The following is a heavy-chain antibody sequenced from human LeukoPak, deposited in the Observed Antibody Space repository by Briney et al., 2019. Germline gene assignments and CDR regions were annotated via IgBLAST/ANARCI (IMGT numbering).Heavy chain of an antibody. Sequence: SQTLSLTCSDSGGSISSGSYYWSWIRQPAGKGLEWIGRIYTSGSTNYNPSLKSRVTISVDTSKNQFSLKLSSVTAADTAVYYCASVHTSHRHGYWFDLWGKGTLVTVSS. CDR3: ASVHTSHRHGYWFDL. V-gene: IGHV4-61*02. D-gene: IGHD1-1*01. J-gene: IGHJ5*02. CDR1: GGSISSGSYY. CDR2: IYTSGST.